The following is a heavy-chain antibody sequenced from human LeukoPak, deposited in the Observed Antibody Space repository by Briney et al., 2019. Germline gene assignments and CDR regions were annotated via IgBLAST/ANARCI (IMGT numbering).Heavy chain of an antibody. D-gene: IGHD5-12*01. CDR2: ISYDGSNE. CDR3: AREMATTETFDC. J-gene: IGHJ4*02. Sequence: LXLSXXXSGFTXTTYVMHWVRQAPGKGLEWVAVISYDGSNEYYADSVKGRFTISRDNSKNTLYLQMSSLRAEDTAVYYCAREMATTETFDCWGQGTLVTVSS. CDR1: GFTXTTYV. V-gene: IGHV3-30-3*01.